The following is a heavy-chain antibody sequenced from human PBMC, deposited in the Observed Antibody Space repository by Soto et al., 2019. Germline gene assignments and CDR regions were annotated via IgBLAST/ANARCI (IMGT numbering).Heavy chain of an antibody. CDR3: ARVFGKRNVVVPAAMGWFDP. CDR1: GGSISSGGYY. D-gene: IGHD2-2*01. V-gene: IGHV4-31*03. Sequence: SETLSLTCTVSGGSISSGGYYWSWIRQHPGKGLEWIGYIYYSGSTYYNPSLKSRITISVDTSKNQFSLKLSSVTAADTAVYYCARVFGKRNVVVPAAMGWFDPWGQGTLVTVSS. CDR2: IYYSGST. J-gene: IGHJ5*02.